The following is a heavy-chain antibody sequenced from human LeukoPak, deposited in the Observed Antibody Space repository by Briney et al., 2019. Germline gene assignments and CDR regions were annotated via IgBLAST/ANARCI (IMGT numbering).Heavy chain of an antibody. CDR2: IYYSGST. V-gene: IGHV4-59*01. D-gene: IGHD2-2*01. Sequence: SETLSLTCTVSGGSISSYYWSWIRQPPGKGLEWIGYIYYSGSTNYKPSLKSRVTISLDTSKNQFSLKLSSVTAADTAVYYCATSVLPVDHFDYWGQGTLVTVSS. CDR3: ATSVLPVDHFDY. CDR1: GGSISSYY. J-gene: IGHJ4*02.